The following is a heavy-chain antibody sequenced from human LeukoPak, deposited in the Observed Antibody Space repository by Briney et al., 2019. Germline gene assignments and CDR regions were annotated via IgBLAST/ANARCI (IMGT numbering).Heavy chain of an antibody. CDR1: GFTFSSYT. V-gene: IGHV3-64D*06. CDR3: VKDRWADYYGSGTYFDS. D-gene: IGHD3-10*01. Sequence: GGSLRLSCLVSGFTFSSYTMHWVRQAPGKGLEYISAISSHGGSTYYADSVKGRFTISRDNSTNTLYLRMGSLRVEDTAVYYCVKDRWADYYGSGTYFDSWGQGTLVTVSS. CDR2: ISSHGGST. J-gene: IGHJ4*02.